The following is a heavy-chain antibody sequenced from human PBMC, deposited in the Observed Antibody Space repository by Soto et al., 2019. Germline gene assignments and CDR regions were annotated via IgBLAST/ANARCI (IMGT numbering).Heavy chain of an antibody. CDR2: ISSRSDI. Sequence: GGSLRLSCVGSGFTFSTYSINWVRQAPGKGLEWVSSISSRSDIYYADSVKGRFTISRGNAKNSVSLQMNSLRAEDTAVYYCAREYTAWPLAYGLDVWGQGTTVTVSS. CDR1: GFTFSTYS. D-gene: IGHD2-2*02. J-gene: IGHJ6*02. CDR3: AREYTAWPLAYGLDV. V-gene: IGHV3-21*01.